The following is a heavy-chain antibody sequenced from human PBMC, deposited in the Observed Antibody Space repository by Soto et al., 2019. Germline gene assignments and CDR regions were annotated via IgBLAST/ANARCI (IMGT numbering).Heavy chain of an antibody. CDR2: INQDGSEK. V-gene: IGHV3-7*01. CDR1: EFTFSSYW. D-gene: IGHD3-9*01. J-gene: IGHJ5*02. Sequence: PGGSLRLSCAASEFTFSSYWMSWVRQAPGKGLEWVANINQDGSEKYYVDSVKGRFTISRDNAKNSLYLQMNSLRAEDTAVYYCARDLGEEGFYDILTGYYPKWFDPWGQGTLVTVSS. CDR3: ARDLGEEGFYDILTGYYPKWFDP.